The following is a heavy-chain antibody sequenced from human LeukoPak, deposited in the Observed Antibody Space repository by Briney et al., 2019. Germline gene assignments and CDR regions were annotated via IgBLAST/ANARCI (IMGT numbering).Heavy chain of an antibody. CDR3: VRAGALVIREYYFDY. J-gene: IGHJ4*02. D-gene: IGHD3-9*01. CDR2: IWYDGSNR. CDR1: GFIFSNYG. V-gene: IGHV3-33*01. Sequence: GGSLRLSCAASGFIFSNYGMHWVRQAPGKGLEWVAVIWYDGSNRYYADSVKGRFTISRDNSENSLYLQMNSLRAEDTAVYYCVRAGALVIREYYFDYWGQGTLVTVSS.